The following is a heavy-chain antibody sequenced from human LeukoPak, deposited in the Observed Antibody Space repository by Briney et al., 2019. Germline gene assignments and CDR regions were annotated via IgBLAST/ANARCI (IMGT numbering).Heavy chain of an antibody. CDR2: ISNSGTTI. CDR3: ARLKGYGSGSYHDY. V-gene: IGHV3-11*01. D-gene: IGHD3-10*01. CDR1: GFDFSNYY. J-gene: IGHJ4*02. Sequence: GGSLRLSCAVSGFDFSNYYMSWVRQAPGRGLEWVSYISNSGTTIYYADSVKGRFTISRDNSKNTLYLQMNSLRAEDTAVYYCARLKGYGSGSYHDYWGQGTLVTVSS.